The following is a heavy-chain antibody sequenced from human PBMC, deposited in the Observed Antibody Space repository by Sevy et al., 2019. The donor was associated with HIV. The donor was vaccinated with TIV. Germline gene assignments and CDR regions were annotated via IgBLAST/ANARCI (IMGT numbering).Heavy chain of an antibody. CDR1: GFTFSSYV. CDR2: ISAGGGNT. D-gene: IGHD6-13*01. J-gene: IGHJ5*02. CDR3: GKEPGADTSTWYRIGCFDP. V-gene: IGHV3-23*01. Sequence: GGSLRLSCAASGFTFSSYVMTWVRQAPAQGLEWVSTISAGGGNTYYASSVKGRFTVSRANSKSKLYLQMNSLRAEDTAGYHGGKEPGADTSTWYRIGCFDPWGQGTLVTVSS.